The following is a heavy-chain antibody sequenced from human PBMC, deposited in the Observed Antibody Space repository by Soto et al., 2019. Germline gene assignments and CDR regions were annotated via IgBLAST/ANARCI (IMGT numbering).Heavy chain of an antibody. Sequence: QVQLVESGGNVVQPGGSLRLSCAASGFSFSSHGMHWVRQAPGKGLEWVAHLWAGGNIAYYAYSVKGRFTISSDHSKNTLYLQLTGLGAEAMAVYYFTRDAQQLADYGMDVWGQWTTVTVSS. CDR3: TRDAQQLADYGMDV. CDR2: LWAGGNIA. D-gene: IGHD6-13*01. V-gene: IGHV3-33*01. J-gene: IGHJ6*02. CDR1: GFSFSSHG.